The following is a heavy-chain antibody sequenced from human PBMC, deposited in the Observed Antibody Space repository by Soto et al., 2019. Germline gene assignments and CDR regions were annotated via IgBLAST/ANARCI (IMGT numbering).Heavy chain of an antibody. CDR2: ISYDGGNK. J-gene: IGHJ4*02. D-gene: IGHD3-22*01. Sequence: PVGSRRHSCAASGITLTTYAMHWVRQAPGKGLEWVAVISYDGGNKCYADSVKGRFTISRDNSKNALSLQMNCLRAEATAVYYCSRDDYDRSGHSHASDYWGQGALVTVSS. V-gene: IGHV3-30-3*01. CDR1: GITLTTYA. CDR3: SRDDYDRSGHSHASDY.